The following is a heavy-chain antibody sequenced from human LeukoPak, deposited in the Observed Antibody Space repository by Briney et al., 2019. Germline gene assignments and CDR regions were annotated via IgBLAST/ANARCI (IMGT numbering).Heavy chain of an antibody. V-gene: IGHV3-30*02. CDR1: GFTFSSYG. J-gene: IGHJ4*02. CDR2: IRYDGSNK. CDR3: AKGPGLLWFGELSPD. D-gene: IGHD3-10*01. Sequence: GGSLRLSCAASGFTFSSYGMHWVRQAPGKGLEWVAFIRYDGSNKYYADSVKGRFTISRDNSKNTLYLQMNSLRAEDTAVYYCAKGPGLLWFGELSPDWGQGTLVTVSS.